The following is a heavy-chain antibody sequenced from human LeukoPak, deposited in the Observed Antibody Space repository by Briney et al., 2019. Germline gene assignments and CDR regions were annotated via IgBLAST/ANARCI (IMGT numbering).Heavy chain of an antibody. Sequence: SETLSLTCTVSGGSISSGDYYWSWIRQPPGKGLEWIGYIYYSGSTNYNPSLKSRVTISVDTSKNQFSLKVRSVTAADTAVYYCAREGFLGSGSYPDYWGQGTLVTVSS. CDR2: IYYSGST. D-gene: IGHD3-10*01. V-gene: IGHV4-61*08. CDR3: AREGFLGSGSYPDY. CDR1: GGSISSGDYY. J-gene: IGHJ4*02.